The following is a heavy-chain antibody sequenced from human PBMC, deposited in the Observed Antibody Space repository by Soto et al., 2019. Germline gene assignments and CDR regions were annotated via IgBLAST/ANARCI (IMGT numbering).Heavy chain of an antibody. Sequence: QVQLAESGGGVVQPGMSLRLSCAASGFTFSSYGMHWVRQAPGKGLEWVAIIWKDGTNKYADSVKGRFTISRDNSKNTLYLQMNSLRAEDTAMYYCARDEISRGYYVDYWGQGTLVTVSS. J-gene: IGHJ4*02. CDR2: IWKDGTNK. CDR1: GFTFSSYG. V-gene: IGHV3-33*01. CDR3: ARDEISRGYYVDY. D-gene: IGHD3-22*01.